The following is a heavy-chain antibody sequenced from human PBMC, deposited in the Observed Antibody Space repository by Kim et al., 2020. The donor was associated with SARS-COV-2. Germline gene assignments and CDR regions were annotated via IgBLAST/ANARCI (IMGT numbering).Heavy chain of an antibody. CDR1: GYTFTSYD. CDR2: MNPNSGNT. Sequence: ASVKVSCKASGYTFTSYDINWVRQATGQGLEWMGWMNPNSGNTGYAQKFQGRVTMTRNTSISTAYMELSSLRSEDTAVYYCARGATYYYGSGQGRSGMDVWGQGTTVTVSS. V-gene: IGHV1-8*01. CDR3: ARGATYYYGSGQGRSGMDV. J-gene: IGHJ6*02. D-gene: IGHD3-10*01.